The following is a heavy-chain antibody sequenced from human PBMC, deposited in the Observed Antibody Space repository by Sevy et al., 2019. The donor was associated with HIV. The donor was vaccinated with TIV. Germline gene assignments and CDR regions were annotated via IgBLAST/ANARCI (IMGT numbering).Heavy chain of an antibody. CDR3: VRGPNCGVGGCQQISPYCLDV. D-gene: IGHD2-8*01. J-gene: IGHJ6*03. Sequence: GGSLRLSCAASGFTFSDHYVDWVRQAPGKGLEWVGRIRNRPNSYTTEYAASVEGRLTISRDDSKSSLYLQMNSLKTEDSAVYYCVRGPNCGVGGCQQISPYCLDVWGKGATVTVSS. V-gene: IGHV3-72*01. CDR1: GFTFSDHY. CDR2: IRNRPNSYTT.